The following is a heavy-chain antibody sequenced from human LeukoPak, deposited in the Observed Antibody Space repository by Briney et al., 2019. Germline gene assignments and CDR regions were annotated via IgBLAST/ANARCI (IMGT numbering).Heavy chain of an antibody. V-gene: IGHV4-59*01. CDR1: GGSISSYY. CDR3: ARGEYYYDSSGYYYNYYYYYMDV. D-gene: IGHD3-22*01. J-gene: IGHJ6*03. Sequence: PSETLSLTCTVSGGSISSYYWSWIRQPPGKGLEWIGYIHYSGSTNYNPSLKSRVTISVDTSKNQFSLKLSSVTAADTAVYYCARGEYYYDSSGYYYNYYYYYMDVWGKGTTVTISS. CDR2: IHYSGST.